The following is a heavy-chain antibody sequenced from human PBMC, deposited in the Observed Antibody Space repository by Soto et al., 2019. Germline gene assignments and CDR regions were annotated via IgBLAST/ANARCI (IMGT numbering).Heavy chain of an antibody. V-gene: IGHV3-21*01. D-gene: IGHD2-2*01. J-gene: IGHJ6*02. CDR2: ISSSRSDI. CDR3: ARVLYRSSPRCTTWGPDYHDYGMDV. Sequence: SLILSCAASGFTFSSYSMNWVRRAPGKGLEWVSSISSSRSDIYYAESVKGRFTISRDNAKNSLYLQMNSQRAEDPAGSYWARVLYRSSPRCTTWGPDYHDYGMDVWGQGST. CDR1: GFTFSSYS.